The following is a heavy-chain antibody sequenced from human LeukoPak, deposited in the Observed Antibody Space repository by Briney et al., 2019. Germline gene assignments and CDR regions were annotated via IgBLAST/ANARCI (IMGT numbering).Heavy chain of an antibody. J-gene: IGHJ6*03. CDR2: INHSGST. V-gene: IGHV4-34*01. CDR1: GGSFSGYY. CDR3: ARLLWFYYYMDV. D-gene: IGHD5-18*01. Sequence: PSETLSLTCAVYGGSFSGYYWSWIRQPPGKGLEWIGEINHSGSTNYNPSLKSQVTISVDTSKNQFSLKLSSVTAADTAVYYCARLLWFYYYMDVWGKGTTVTISS.